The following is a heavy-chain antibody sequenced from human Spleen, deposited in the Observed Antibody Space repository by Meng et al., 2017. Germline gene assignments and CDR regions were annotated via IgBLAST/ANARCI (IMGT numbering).Heavy chain of an antibody. J-gene: IGHJ4*02. Sequence: QVQLQQWGAGLLKPSETQSLTCAVYGGSFSGYYLSWIRQPPGKGLEWIGEINHSGSTNYNPSLKSRVTISVDTSKNQFSLKLSSVTAADTAVYYCARGRGSGWYFHHFDYWGQGTLVTVSS. D-gene: IGHD6-19*01. CDR1: GGSFSGYY. CDR3: ARGRGSGWYFHHFDY. CDR2: INHSGST. V-gene: IGHV4-34*01.